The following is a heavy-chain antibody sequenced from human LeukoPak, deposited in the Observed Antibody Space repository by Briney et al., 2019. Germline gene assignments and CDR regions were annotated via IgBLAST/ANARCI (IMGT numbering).Heavy chain of an antibody. CDR3: AKDRDIILTGHGMDV. Sequence: QAGGSLRLTCEASGFTFSKFAMTWVRQAPGKGLEWVSTIGALGGSTNYAASVKGRFTISRDNSKDTLYLQMNNLRAEDTAVYYCAKDRDIILTGHGMDVWGQGTTVTVSS. CDR2: IGALGGST. D-gene: IGHD3-9*01. V-gene: IGHV3-23*01. J-gene: IGHJ6*02. CDR1: GFTFSKFA.